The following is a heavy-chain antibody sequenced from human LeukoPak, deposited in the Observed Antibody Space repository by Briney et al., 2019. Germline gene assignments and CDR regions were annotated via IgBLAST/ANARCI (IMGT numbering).Heavy chain of an antibody. V-gene: IGHV3-74*01. CDR1: GFTFSSYW. CDR2: INSDGSST. D-gene: IGHD3-22*01. J-gene: IGHJ6*02. Sequence: PGGSLRLSCAASGFTFSSYWMHWVRQAPGKGLVWVSRINSDGSSTSYADSVKGRFTISRDNAKYTLYLQMNSLRAEDTAVYYCARDLRLGYYYDSSGPYYYYGMDVWGQGTTVTVSS. CDR3: ARDLRLGYYYDSSGPYYYYGMDV.